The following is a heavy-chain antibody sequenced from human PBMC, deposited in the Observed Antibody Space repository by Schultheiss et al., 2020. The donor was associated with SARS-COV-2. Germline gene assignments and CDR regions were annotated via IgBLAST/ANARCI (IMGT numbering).Heavy chain of an antibody. CDR3: ARALVGANFFDY. CDR2: ISSSGSTI. J-gene: IGHJ4*02. CDR1: GFTFSNAW. V-gene: IGHV3-11*01. D-gene: IGHD1-26*01. Sequence: GGSLRLSCAASGFTFSNAWMSWVRQAPGKGLEWVSYISSSGSTIYYADSVKGRFTISRDNAKNSLYLQMNSLRAEDTAVYYCARALVGANFFDYWGQGNLVTVSS.